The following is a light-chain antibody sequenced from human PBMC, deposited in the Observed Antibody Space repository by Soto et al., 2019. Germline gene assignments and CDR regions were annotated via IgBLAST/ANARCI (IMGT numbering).Light chain of an antibody. CDR3: QSYDSSLSGSEV. CDR2: GNS. CDR1: SSNIRAGYD. Sequence: QPVLTQPPSVSGAPGQRVTISCTGSSSNIRAGYDVHWYQQLPGTAPKLLIYGNSNRPSGVPDRFSGSKSGTSASLAITGLQAEDEADYYCQSYDSSLSGSEVFGTGTKLTVL. J-gene: IGLJ1*01. V-gene: IGLV1-40*01.